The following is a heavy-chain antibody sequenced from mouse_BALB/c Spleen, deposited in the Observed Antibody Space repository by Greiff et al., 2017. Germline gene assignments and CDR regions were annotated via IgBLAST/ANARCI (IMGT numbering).Heavy chain of an antibody. J-gene: IGHJ4*01. CDR2: ISDGGSYT. D-gene: IGHD1-3*01. Sequence: EVHLVESGGGLVKPGGSLKLSCAASGFTFSDYYMYWVRQTPEKRLEWVATISDGGSYTYYPDSVKGRFTISRDNAKNNLYLQMSSLKSEDTSMYYCAIVTNIQYAMDYWGQGTSVTVSS. V-gene: IGHV5-4*02. CDR3: AIVTNIQYAMDY. CDR1: GFTFSDYY.